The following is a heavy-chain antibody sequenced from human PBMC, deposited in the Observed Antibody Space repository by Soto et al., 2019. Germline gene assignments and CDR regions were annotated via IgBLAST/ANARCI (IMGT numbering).Heavy chain of an antibody. J-gene: IGHJ6*02. CDR2: INPSGGST. CDR3: ARDHVVLRDYGGNSWDYYYYGMDV. V-gene: IGHV1-46*01. Sequence: ASVKVSCKASGYTFTSYYMHWVRQAPGQGLEWMGIINPSGGSTSYAQKFQGRVTMTRDTSTSTVYMELSSLRSEDTAVYYCARDHVVLRDYGGNSWDYYYYGMDVWGQGTTVTVSS. D-gene: IGHD4-17*01. CDR1: GYTFTSYY.